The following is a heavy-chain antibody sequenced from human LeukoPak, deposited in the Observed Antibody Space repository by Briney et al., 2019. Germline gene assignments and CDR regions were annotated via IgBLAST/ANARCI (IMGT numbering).Heavy chain of an antibody. D-gene: IGHD3-10*01. J-gene: IGHJ6*02. Sequence: GRSLRLSCAASGFTFSSYAMHWVRQAPGKGLEWVAVISYDGSNKYYADSVKGRFTISRDNSKNTLYLRMNSLRAEDTAVYYCARDTDGELLDYYYGMDVWGQGTTVTVSS. CDR1: GFTFSSYA. CDR2: ISYDGSNK. V-gene: IGHV3-30-3*01. CDR3: ARDTDGELLDYYYGMDV.